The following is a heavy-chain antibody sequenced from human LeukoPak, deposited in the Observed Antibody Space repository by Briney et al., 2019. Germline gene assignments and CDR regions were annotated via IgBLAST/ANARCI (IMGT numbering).Heavy chain of an antibody. CDR1: GGSISSSSYY. V-gene: IGHV4-39*02. D-gene: IGHD1-7*01. CDR2: IYYSGST. J-gene: IGHJ3*02. Sequence: SETLSLTCTVSGGSISSSSYYWGWIRRSPGKGLEWIGSIYYSGSTYNNPSLRSRITISVDTSKNHFSLKLTSVTAADTAVYYCARLITGTTTAFDIWGQGTMVTVSS. CDR3: ARLITGTTTAFDI.